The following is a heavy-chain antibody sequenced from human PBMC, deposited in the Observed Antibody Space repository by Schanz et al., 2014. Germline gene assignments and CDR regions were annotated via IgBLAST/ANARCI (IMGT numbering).Heavy chain of an antibody. CDR1: GYTFTNFY. Sequence: QVQLIQSGAEVKKPGASVKVSCKASGYTFTNFYIHWVRQAPGQGLEWVGIINPSEGGTSFPQKFKDRLTMTSDTTTSTFYMELRSLRSDDTAMYYCATMWGYCTATACQILEVLDVWGQGTMVTVSS. J-gene: IGHJ3*01. V-gene: IGHV1-46*01. CDR2: INPSEGGT. CDR3: ATMWGYCTATACQILEVLDV. D-gene: IGHD2-8*02.